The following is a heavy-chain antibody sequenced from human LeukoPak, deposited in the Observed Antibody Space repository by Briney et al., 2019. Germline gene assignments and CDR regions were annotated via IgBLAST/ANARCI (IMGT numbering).Heavy chain of an antibody. V-gene: IGHV1-2*02. J-gene: IGHJ4*02. Sequence: ASVKVSCKASGYSFTGYFIHWMRQAPGQGLEWMGWINPNNGGTSYPQKFQGRVTMTRDTSISTAYMELSRLRSDDTAVYYCARGRSRIVGATVGYWGQGTLVTVSS. CDR1: GYSFTGYF. D-gene: IGHD1-26*01. CDR2: INPNNGGT. CDR3: ARGRSRIVGATVGY.